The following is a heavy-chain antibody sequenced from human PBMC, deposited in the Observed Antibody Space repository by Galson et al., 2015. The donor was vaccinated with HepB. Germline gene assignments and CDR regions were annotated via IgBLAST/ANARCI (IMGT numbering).Heavy chain of an antibody. CDR1: GFTFSSYN. V-gene: IGHV3-21*01. J-gene: IGHJ6*02. D-gene: IGHD3-9*01. CDR2: ISRSSSYI. Sequence: SLRLSCAASGFTFSSYNMTWVRQAPGKGLEWVSSISRSSSYIYYADSVKGRFTIFRDNAKNSLYLQMNSLRAEDTAVYYCVRDAGDILTDYYYYYGMNVWGQGTTVTVSS. CDR3: VRDAGDILTDYYYYYGMNV.